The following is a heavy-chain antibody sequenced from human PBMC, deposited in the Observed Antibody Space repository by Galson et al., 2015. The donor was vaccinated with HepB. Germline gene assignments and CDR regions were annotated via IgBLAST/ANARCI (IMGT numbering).Heavy chain of an antibody. CDR3: AREYSGSDY. D-gene: IGHD5-12*01. J-gene: IGHJ4*02. V-gene: IGHV4-59*01. CDR2: INHSGYT. Sequence: IRQSPGKGLEWIGYINHSGYTTYNPSLQSRVTISVDMSRNLFSLRLTSVTAADTARYYCAREYSGSDYWGQGTLVTVSS.